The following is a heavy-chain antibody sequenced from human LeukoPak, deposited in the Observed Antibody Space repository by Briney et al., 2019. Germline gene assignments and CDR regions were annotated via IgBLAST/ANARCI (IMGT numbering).Heavy chain of an antibody. CDR3: ASGTIFGVVMDLDY. CDR2: INPNSGGT. D-gene: IGHD3-3*01. CDR1: GYTFTGYY. Sequence: ASVKVSCKASGYTFTGYYMHWVRQAPGQGLEWMGWINPNSGGTNYAQKFQGRVTMTRDTSTSTVYIELSSLRSEDTAVYYCASGTIFGVVMDLDYWGQGTLVTVSS. V-gene: IGHV1-2*02. J-gene: IGHJ4*02.